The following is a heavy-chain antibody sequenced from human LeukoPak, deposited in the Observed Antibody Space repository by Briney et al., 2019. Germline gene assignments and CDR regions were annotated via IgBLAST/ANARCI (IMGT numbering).Heavy chain of an antibody. CDR2: ISYDGYDK. V-gene: IGHV3-30*03. D-gene: IGHD3-16*01. J-gene: IGHJ6*03. CDR1: GFTFSSFG. Sequence: GGSLRLSCAASGFTFSSFGMHWVRQAPGKGLEWVAVISYDGYDKYYADSVRGRFTISRDNSKNSVYLQMHSLRVEDTAVYYCARDLTSAYWTPGGYYYYMDVWGKGTTVTVSS. CDR3: ARDLTSAYWTPGGYYYYMDV.